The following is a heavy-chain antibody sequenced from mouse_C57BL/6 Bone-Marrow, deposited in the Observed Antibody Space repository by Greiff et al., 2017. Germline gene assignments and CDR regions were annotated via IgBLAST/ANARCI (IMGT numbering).Heavy chain of an antibody. D-gene: IGHD1-1*01. CDR2: IYPRSGNT. V-gene: IGHV1-81*01. CDR1: GYTFTSYG. J-gene: IGHJ2*01. CDR3: ARSTVVAFDY. Sequence: QVQLKESGAELARPGASVKLSCKASGYTFTSYGISWVKQRTGQGLEWIGEIYPRSGNTYYNEKFKGKATLTADKSSSTAYMELRSLTSDDSAVYFCARSTVVAFDYWGQGTTLTVSS.